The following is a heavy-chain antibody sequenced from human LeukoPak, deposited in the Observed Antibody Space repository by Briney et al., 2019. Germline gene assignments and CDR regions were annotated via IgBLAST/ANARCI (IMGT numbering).Heavy chain of an antibody. CDR3: ARNSPLDAFDI. CDR1: GSTFDDYG. V-gene: IGHV3-20*01. J-gene: IGHJ3*02. Sequence: GGSLRLSCAASGSTFDDYGMSWVRQAPGKGLEWVSGINWNGGSTGYADSVKGRFTISRDNAKNSLYLQMNSLRAEDTALYHCARNSPLDAFDIWGQGTMVTVSS. CDR2: INWNGGST.